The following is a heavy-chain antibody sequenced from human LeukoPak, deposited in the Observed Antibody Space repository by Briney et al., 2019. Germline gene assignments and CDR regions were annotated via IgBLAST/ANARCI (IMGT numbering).Heavy chain of an antibody. Sequence: GGSLRLSCAASGFTLNNYWMHWVRQAPGKGLVWVSRISNGVSSTTYAGSMKGRFTISRDNAKNTLYLQMNSLRAEDTAVYYCARDIYASSGFSGDASDIWGQGTMVTVSS. CDR1: GFTLNNYW. J-gene: IGHJ3*02. CDR2: ISNGVSST. D-gene: IGHD3-22*01. CDR3: ARDIYASSGFSGDASDI. V-gene: IGHV3-74*01.